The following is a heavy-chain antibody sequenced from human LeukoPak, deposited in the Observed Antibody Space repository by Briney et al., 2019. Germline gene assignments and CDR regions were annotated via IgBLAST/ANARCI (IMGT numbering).Heavy chain of an antibody. D-gene: IGHD2/OR15-2a*01. Sequence: GGSLRLSCVASRSTFSSYSMTWVRRAPGTGLEWVSSISFGGGHIFYTDSVKGRFTIFRDDSKSSLYLEMNSLRAEDTAVYFCARIVLTPPYGMDVWGQGTTVTVSS. CDR2: ISFGGGHI. J-gene: IGHJ6*02. CDR3: ARIVLTPPYGMDV. V-gene: IGHV3-21*01. CDR1: RSTFSSYS.